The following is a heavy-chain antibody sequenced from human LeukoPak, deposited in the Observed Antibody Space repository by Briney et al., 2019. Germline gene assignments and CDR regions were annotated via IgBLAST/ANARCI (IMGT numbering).Heavy chain of an antibody. Sequence: GGSLRLSCAASGFTFNNYAMSWDRQAPVKGLEWVSGISGSGGNTYYADSVKGRFTISRDNSKNTLFLQMNSLTADDTAVFYCAKTLGYCTTTSCVRGGMDVWGKGTTVTVSS. V-gene: IGHV3-23*01. CDR2: ISGSGGNT. CDR3: AKTLGYCTTTSCVRGGMDV. D-gene: IGHD2-2*01. J-gene: IGHJ6*04. CDR1: GFTFNNYA.